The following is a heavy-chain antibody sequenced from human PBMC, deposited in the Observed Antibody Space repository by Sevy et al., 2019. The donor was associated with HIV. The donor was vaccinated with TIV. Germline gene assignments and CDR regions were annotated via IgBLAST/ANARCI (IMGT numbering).Heavy chain of an antibody. J-gene: IGHJ5*02. V-gene: IGHV3-23*01. D-gene: IGHD7-27*01. CDR1: GFTFSGYA. Sequence: GGCLRLSCAASGFTFSGYAMSWVRQAPGKGLEWVSLITGSGSKTYYADSVKGRFTISRDNSKNTVNLQMNSLRVEDTAIYYCAKETWGLFDPWGQGILVTVSS. CDR3: AKETWGLFDP. CDR2: ITGSGSKT.